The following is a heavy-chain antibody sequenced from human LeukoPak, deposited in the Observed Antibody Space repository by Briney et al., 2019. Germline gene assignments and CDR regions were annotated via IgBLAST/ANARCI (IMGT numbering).Heavy chain of an antibody. V-gene: IGHV3-30*18. CDR3: AKRIASSTSCCDFDY. Sequence: PGRSLRLSCAASGFTFSSYGMHWVRQAPGKGLEWVAVISYDGSNKYYADSVKDRFTISRDNSKNTLYLQMNSLRAEDTAVYYCAKRIASSTSCCDFDYWGQGTLVTVSS. CDR1: GFTFSSYG. CDR2: ISYDGSNK. J-gene: IGHJ4*02. D-gene: IGHD2-2*01.